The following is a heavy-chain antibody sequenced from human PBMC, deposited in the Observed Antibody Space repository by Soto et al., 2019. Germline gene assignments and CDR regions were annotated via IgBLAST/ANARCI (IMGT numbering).Heavy chain of an antibody. Sequence: EVQLVESGGGLVKPGGSLRLSCAASGFTFSSYSMNWVRQATGKGLEWVSSISSSSSYIYYADSVKGRFTISRDNAKNSLYLQIDSLRAEDTAVYYCARDSPLVTRAFDIWGQGTMVTVSS. J-gene: IGHJ3*02. CDR1: GFTFSSYS. D-gene: IGHD2-15*01. CDR3: ARDSPLVTRAFDI. CDR2: ISSSSSYI. V-gene: IGHV3-21*01.